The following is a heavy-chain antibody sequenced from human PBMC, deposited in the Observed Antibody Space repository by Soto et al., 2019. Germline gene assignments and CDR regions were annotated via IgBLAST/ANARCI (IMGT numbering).Heavy chain of an antibody. J-gene: IGHJ3*02. CDR1: GGAISSYY. CDR2: IYYSGST. V-gene: IGHV4-59*01. D-gene: IGHD3-3*01. CDR3: ARVRSVNYDFWSGYYPPTDAFDI. Sequence: SETLSLTCTVAGGAISSYYWSWIRQPPGKGLEVIGYIYYSGSTNYNPSLKSRVTISVDTSKNQFSLQLSSVTAADPAVYYCARVRSVNYDFWSGYYPPTDAFDIWGQGTMVTVS.